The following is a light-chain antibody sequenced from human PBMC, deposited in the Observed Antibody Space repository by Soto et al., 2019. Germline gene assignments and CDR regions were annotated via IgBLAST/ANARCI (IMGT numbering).Light chain of an antibody. J-gene: IGKJ1*01. CDR2: DAS. CDR3: QQYADWPKT. Sequence: VTQSRGTLSLYKGERAPLSCRASQSVASSFLAWYQQKPGQAPRLLIYDASYRATGIPARFSGSGSGTDYTLTISSLAPEDFAVYYCQQYADWPKTFGQGSKVDIK. CDR1: QSVASSF. V-gene: IGKV3-20*01.